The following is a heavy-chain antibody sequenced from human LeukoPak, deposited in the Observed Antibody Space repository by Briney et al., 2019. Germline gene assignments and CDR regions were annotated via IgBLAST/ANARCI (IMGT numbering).Heavy chain of an antibody. J-gene: IGHJ4*02. Sequence: GGSLRLSCAASRFTFDDYTMHWVRQAPGKGLEWVSLISWDGGSTYYADSVKGRFTISRDNSKNSLYLQMNSLRTEDTALYYCAKEGGYCSSTSCYAYYYFDYWGQGTLVTVSS. V-gene: IGHV3-43*01. CDR2: ISWDGGST. D-gene: IGHD2-2*01. CDR3: AKEGGYCSSTSCYAYYYFDY. CDR1: RFTFDDYT.